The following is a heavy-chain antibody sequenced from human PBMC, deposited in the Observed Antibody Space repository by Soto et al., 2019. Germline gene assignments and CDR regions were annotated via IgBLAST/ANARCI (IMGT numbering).Heavy chain of an antibody. CDR1: GYTFTNYY. J-gene: IGHJ4*02. V-gene: IGHV1-46*01. CDR3: ARGDNDY. CDR2: IPPDGGHT. Sequence: QVQLVQSGAEVKKPGASVKISCKASGYTFTNYYEQWVRQAPGQGIEWMGVIPPDGGHTTYSQNFHERVTMTSDTCTSTIYMERSSLRSEDTAVYYCARGDNDYWVQGTLVTVSS.